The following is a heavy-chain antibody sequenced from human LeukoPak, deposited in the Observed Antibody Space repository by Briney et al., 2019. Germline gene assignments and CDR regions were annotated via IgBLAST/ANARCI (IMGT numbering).Heavy chain of an antibody. D-gene: IGHD2-15*01. CDR3: ARGGGGYCSGGSCYYFDY. CDR1: GFTFSSYS. J-gene: IGHJ4*02. V-gene: IGHV3-21*01. CDR2: ISSSSSYI. Sequence: RPGGSLRLSCAASGFTFSSYSMNWVRQAPGKGLEWVSSISSSSSYIYYADSVKGRFTISRDNAKNSLYLQMNSLRAEDTAVYCCARGGGGYCSGGSCYYFDYWGQGTLVTVSS.